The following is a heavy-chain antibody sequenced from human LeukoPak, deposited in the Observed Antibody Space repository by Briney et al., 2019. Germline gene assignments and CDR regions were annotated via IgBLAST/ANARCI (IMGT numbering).Heavy chain of an antibody. Sequence: GGSLRLSCAASGLTVSTNYMTWVRQAPGKGLEWLALINSGGTAFYADSVKARFTISRDTSKNMVYLQMNNLRVDDTAVYFCARDWYTSGWYVPYGMDVWGQGTTVTVSS. CDR3: ARDWYTSGWYVPYGMDV. J-gene: IGHJ6*02. D-gene: IGHD6-19*01. CDR1: GLTVSTNY. V-gene: IGHV3-66*01. CDR2: INSGGTA.